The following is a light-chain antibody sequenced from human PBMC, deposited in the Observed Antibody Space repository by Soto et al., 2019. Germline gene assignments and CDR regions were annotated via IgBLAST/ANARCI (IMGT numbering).Light chain of an antibody. V-gene: IGKV3-11*01. CDR1: QSLSSY. CDR3: QQRSDWPLT. CDR2: DAS. Sequence: EIVLTQTPATLSLSPGERATLSCRASQSLSSYLAWYQQKRGQAPRLLIYDASKRATGIPARFSGSGSGTNFTLSISSLEPEDFAVYYCQQRSDWPLTFGGGTKVE. J-gene: IGKJ4*01.